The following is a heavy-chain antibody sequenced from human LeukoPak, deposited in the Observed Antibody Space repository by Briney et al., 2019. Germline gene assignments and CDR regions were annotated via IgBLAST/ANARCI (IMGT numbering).Heavy chain of an antibody. CDR1: GGSISSSSYY. V-gene: IGHV4-30-2*01. D-gene: IGHD2-15*01. CDR3: ARQTSYIGPDYYYYGMDV. CDR2: IYHSGST. Sequence: PSETLSLTCTVSGGSISSSSYYWSWIRQPPGKGLEWIGYIYHSGSTYYNPSLKSRVTISVDRSKNQFSLKLSSVTAADTAVYYCARQTSYIGPDYYYYGMDVWGQGTTVTVSS. J-gene: IGHJ6*02.